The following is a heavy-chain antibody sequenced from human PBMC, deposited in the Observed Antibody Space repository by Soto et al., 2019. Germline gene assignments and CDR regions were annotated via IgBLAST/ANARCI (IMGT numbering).Heavy chain of an antibody. D-gene: IGHD2-2*01. J-gene: IGHJ5*02. CDR2: TVFRSKWSN. CDR3: AKWDNLGTYTCYAFVP. CDR1: GDNVSNNTAS. V-gene: IGHV6-1*01. Sequence: QVQLQQSGPGLVRPSETLSLTCAISGDNVSNNTASWSWSRQSPSRGLEWLGRTVFRSKWSNYYAVSVKSLRRRNANTNKNQFSLQLNSVTPEDTAGYYCAKWDNLGTYTCYAFVPWGQGTLVT.